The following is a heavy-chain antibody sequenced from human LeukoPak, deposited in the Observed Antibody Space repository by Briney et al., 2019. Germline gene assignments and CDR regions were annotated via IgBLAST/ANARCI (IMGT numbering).Heavy chain of an antibody. Sequence: ASVKVSCKASGYTFTSYYMHWVRQAPGQGLEWMGIINPSGGSTSYAQKFQGRVTMTRDTSTSTVYMELSSLRSEDTAVYYCARVSDTAMVADAFDIWGQGTMVTVSS. CDR1: GYTFTSYY. V-gene: IGHV1-46*01. CDR3: ARVSDTAMVADAFDI. CDR2: INPSGGST. J-gene: IGHJ3*02. D-gene: IGHD5-18*01.